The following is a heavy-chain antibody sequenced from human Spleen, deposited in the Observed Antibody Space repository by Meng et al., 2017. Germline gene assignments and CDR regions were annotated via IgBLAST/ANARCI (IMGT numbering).Heavy chain of an antibody. CDR1: GDSISSYY. CDR2: MYYSGRT. CDR3: ARRYSYGYYFDL. D-gene: IGHD5-18*01. V-gene: IGHV4-59*01. J-gene: IGHJ4*02. Sequence: SETLSLTCTVSGDSISSYYWTWIRQAPGKGLEWIGYMYYSGRTNYNPSLKSRVTISLDTSKNLFSLMLTSVSAADSAMYYCARRYSYGYYFDLWGQGALVTVSS.